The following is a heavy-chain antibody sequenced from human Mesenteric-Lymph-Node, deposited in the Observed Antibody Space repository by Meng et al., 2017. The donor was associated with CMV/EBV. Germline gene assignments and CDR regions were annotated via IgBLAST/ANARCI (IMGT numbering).Heavy chain of an antibody. D-gene: IGHD3-9*01. CDR3: VRGYDETGYYSLGF. Sequence: SGGSISGGAYSWSWIRQPPGKGLGWIGYIYHSGNTYYSPSLKSRVTISVDRSKNQFSLELTSVTAADTAMYYCVRGYDETGYYSLGFWGQGTLVTVSS. J-gene: IGHJ4*02. V-gene: IGHV4-30-2*01. CDR2: IYHSGNT. CDR1: GGSISGGAYS.